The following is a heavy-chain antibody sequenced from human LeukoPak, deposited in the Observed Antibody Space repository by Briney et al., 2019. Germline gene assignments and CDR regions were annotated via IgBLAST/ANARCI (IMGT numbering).Heavy chain of an antibody. CDR3: ARDFGDGYNYYDY. CDR1: GFTFSSYE. Sequence: PGGSLRLSSAASGFTFSSYEMNWVRQAPGKGLEWVSYISSSGSTIYYADSVKGRFTISRDNSKNTLYLQMNSLRADDTAVYYCARDFGDGYNYYDYWGQGTLVTVSS. D-gene: IGHD5-24*01. J-gene: IGHJ4*02. V-gene: IGHV3-48*03. CDR2: ISSSGSTI.